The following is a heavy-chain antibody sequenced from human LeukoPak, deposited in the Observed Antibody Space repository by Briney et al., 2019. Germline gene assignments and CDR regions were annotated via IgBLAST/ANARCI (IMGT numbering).Heavy chain of an antibody. J-gene: IGHJ4*02. Sequence: SETLSLTCAVYGGSFSGYYWSWIRQPPGKGLEWIGEINHSGSTNYNPSLKSRVTISVDTSKNQFSLKLSSVTAADTAVYYCARSGHLEGAIYFVDYWGQGTLVTVSS. CDR2: INHSGST. D-gene: IGHD1-26*01. V-gene: IGHV4-34*01. CDR3: ARSGHLEGAIYFVDY. CDR1: GGSFSGYY.